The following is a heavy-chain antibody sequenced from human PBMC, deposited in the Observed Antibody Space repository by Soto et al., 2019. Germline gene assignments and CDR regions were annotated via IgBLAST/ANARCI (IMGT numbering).Heavy chain of an antibody. V-gene: IGHV1-3*04. Sequence: QVQLVQSGAEVKEPGTSVKVSCKASGYTFTSFVMHWVRQAPGQSLEWMGWINTANGNTKYSQKLQGRVTLTRDTSASTAYMEMSSLRSEDTAVYYCATLAGAFDIWGQGTMVTVSS. D-gene: IGHD3-16*01. J-gene: IGHJ3*02. CDR1: GYTFTSFV. CDR2: INTANGNT. CDR3: ATLAGAFDI.